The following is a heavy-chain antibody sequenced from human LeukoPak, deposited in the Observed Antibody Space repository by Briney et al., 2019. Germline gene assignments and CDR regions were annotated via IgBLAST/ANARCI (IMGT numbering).Heavy chain of an antibody. CDR1: GGSISSYY. Sequence: SETLSLTCTVSGGSISSYYWSWIRQPPGKGLEWIGYIYYSGSTYYNPSLKSRVTISVDTSKNQFSLKLSSVTAADTAVYYCARVLYYYGSGSYWADYYYYYYMDVWGKGTTVTVPS. CDR2: IYYSGST. D-gene: IGHD3-10*01. J-gene: IGHJ6*03. CDR3: ARVLYYYGSGSYWADYYYYYYMDV. V-gene: IGHV4-59*08.